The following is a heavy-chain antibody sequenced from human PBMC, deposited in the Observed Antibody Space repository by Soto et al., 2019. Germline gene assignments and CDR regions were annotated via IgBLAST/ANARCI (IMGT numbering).Heavy chain of an antibody. CDR3: AKVLIDCSSTSCPKNHYYYYYGMDV. Sequence: GGSLRLSCAASGFTFSSYAMSWVRQAPGKGLEWVSAISGSGGSTYYADSVKGRFTISRDNSKNTLYLQMNSLRAEDTAVYYCAKVLIDCSSTSCPKNHYYYYYGMDVWGQGTTVTVSS. D-gene: IGHD2-2*01. CDR2: ISGSGGST. V-gene: IGHV3-23*01. CDR1: GFTFSSYA. J-gene: IGHJ6*02.